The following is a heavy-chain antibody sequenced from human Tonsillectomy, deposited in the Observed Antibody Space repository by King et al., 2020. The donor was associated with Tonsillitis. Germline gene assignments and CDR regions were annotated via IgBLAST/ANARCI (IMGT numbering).Heavy chain of an antibody. Sequence: VQLQESGPGLVKPSETLSLTCNVSGGSISSYYWSWIRQPPGKGLEWIGYIHYSGSTNYNPSLKSRVTISIDTSKNQFSLKVNSVTAADTAVYYFARRHCSRSICNPYYFDLWGQGTLVIVSS. D-gene: IGHD2-15*01. CDR3: ARRHCSRSICNPYYFDL. V-gene: IGHV4-59*08. CDR1: GGSISSYY. CDR2: IHYSGST. J-gene: IGHJ4*02.